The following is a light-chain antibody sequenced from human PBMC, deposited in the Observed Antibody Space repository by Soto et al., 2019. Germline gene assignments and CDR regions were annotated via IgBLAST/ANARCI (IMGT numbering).Light chain of an antibody. CDR1: SSDVDGFHF. V-gene: IGLV2-11*01. CDR3: CSYAGSFTFV. Sequence: QSVLTQPRSVSGSPGQSVNISCTGTSSDVDGFHFVSWYQQHPGRAPKLIIFDVNARPSGVPDRFSGSKSGNTASLTISGLQADDEADYYCCSYAGSFTFVFGGGTKLTVL. J-gene: IGLJ2*01. CDR2: DVN.